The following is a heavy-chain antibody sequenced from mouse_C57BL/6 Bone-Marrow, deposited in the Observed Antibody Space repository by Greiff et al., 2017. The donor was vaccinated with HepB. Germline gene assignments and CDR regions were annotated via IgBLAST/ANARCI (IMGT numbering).Heavy chain of an antibody. CDR1: GFTFSSYA. D-gene: IGHD2-4*01. CDR2: ISSGGDYI. J-gene: IGHJ4*01. Sequence: DVMLVESGEGLVKPGGSLKLSCAASGFTFSSYAMSWVRQTPEKRLEWVAYISSGGDYIYYADTVKGRFTIARDNARNTLYLQMSSLKSEDTAMYYCTRADYDEGAYAMDYWGQGTSVTVSS. CDR3: TRADYDEGAYAMDY. V-gene: IGHV5-9-1*02.